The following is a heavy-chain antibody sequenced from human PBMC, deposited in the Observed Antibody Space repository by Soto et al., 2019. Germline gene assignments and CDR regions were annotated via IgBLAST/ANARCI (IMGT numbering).Heavy chain of an antibody. D-gene: IGHD6-13*01. V-gene: IGHV3-48*02. CDR2: ISIGSTTI. Sequence: GSLRLSCAAPGFTFSTYSMNWVRQAPGKGLEWISYISIGSTTIFYADSVKGRFTISRDNAKNSLYLQMNSLRDEDTSVYYCARDNGIAGSFDPWGQGTLVTVSS. J-gene: IGHJ5*02. CDR1: GFTFSTYS. CDR3: ARDNGIAGSFDP.